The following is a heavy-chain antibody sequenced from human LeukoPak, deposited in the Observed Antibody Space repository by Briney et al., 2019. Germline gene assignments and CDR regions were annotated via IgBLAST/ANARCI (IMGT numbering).Heavy chain of an antibody. J-gene: IGHJ4*02. CDR3: ARGCSSTTCYHKFAY. Sequence: GESLKISCKSSGYSFATHWLGWVRQMPGKGLEWMGIIYPGDSATRYSPSFQGQVTISADKSISTAYLQWSSLKASDTAMYYCARGCSSTTCYHKFAYWGQGTLVTVSS. V-gene: IGHV5-51*01. CDR2: IYPGDSAT. D-gene: IGHD2-2*01. CDR1: GYSFATHW.